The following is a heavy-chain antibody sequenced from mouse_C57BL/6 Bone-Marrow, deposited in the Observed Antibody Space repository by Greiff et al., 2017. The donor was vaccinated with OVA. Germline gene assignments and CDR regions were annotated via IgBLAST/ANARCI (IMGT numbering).Heavy chain of an antibody. J-gene: IGHJ3*01. D-gene: IGHD1-1*01. CDR3: ARDTNYYCSPY. CDR2: IYPRSGNT. V-gene: IGHV1-81*01. CDR1: GYTFTSYG. Sequence: QVHVKQSGAELARPGASVKLSCKASGYTFTSYGISWVKQRTGQGLEWIGEIYPRSGNTYYNEKFKGKATLTADKSSSTAYMELRSLTSEDSAVYFCARDTNYYCSPYWGQGTLVTVSA.